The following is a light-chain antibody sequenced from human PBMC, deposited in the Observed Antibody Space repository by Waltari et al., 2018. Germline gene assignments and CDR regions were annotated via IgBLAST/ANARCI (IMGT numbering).Light chain of an antibody. CDR3: SSYAGSGTWV. V-gene: IGLV2-23*02. CDR1: SSDIGYYNA. Sequence: QAAPTQPPSVSGSAGQSVTISCTGTSSDIGYYNAVSWYQQHPGKAPKLKIYEVSKRPSGASDRCSGSKSGNTASLTISGLQAEDEADYYCSSYAGSGTWVFGGGTRLTVL. CDR2: EVS. J-gene: IGLJ2*01.